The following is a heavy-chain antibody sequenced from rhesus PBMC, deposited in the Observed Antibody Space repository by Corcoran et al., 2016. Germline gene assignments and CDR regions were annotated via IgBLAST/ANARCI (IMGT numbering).Heavy chain of an antibody. CDR2: SSFSGST. CDR3: AGGVVSALDY. CDR1: GGSISRRYYS. V-gene: IGHV4-122*02. J-gene: IGHJ4*01. D-gene: IGHD2-39*02. Sequence: QVQLQESGPGLVKPSETLSLTCAVSGGSISRRYYSWSWSRQAPGKGLGWVGYSSFSGSTSYNPSLKSRVTISRDTSKNQFSLKLSSVTAADTAVYYCAGGVVSALDYWGQGVLVTVSS.